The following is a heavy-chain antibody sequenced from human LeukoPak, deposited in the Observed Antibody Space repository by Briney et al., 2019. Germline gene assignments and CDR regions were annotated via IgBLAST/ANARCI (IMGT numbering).Heavy chain of an antibody. CDR3: ARAPRHSGYDWRGYYYYYMAV. Sequence: SPSETLSLTCIVSGGSISGYYWSWILQPPRKRLEGIGDIYYSGSTNYNHSLNKRRTITVDNSKNHFSLQLSSVAAAANAAYYCARAPRHSGYDWRGYYYYYMAVWGKGTTVTVS. J-gene: IGHJ6*03. V-gene: IGHV4-59*12. D-gene: IGHD5-12*01. CDR1: GGSISGYY. CDR2: IYYSGST.